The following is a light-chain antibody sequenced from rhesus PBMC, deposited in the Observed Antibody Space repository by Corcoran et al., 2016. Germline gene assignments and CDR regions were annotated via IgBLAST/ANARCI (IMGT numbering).Light chain of an antibody. V-gene: IGKV1-44*02. Sequence: DIQMTQSPSSLSASVGDRVTITCRASQTISSYLAWYQQKPGKVPKLLMYDASRLESGVPSRFSCSGSGTEFTLTISSLQPEDFAAYYCQQHNRPPLTFGGGTKVEI. J-gene: IGKJ4*01. CDR2: DAS. CDR3: QQHNRPPLT. CDR1: QTISSY.